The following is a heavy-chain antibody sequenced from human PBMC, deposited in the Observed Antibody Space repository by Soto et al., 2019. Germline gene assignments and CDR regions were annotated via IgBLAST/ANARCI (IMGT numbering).Heavy chain of an antibody. D-gene: IGHD6-13*01. CDR3: ARGSSGWYVVYYYYGMDV. J-gene: IGHJ6*02. CDR2: INPNSGGT. Sequence: ASVKVSCKASGYTFTGYCMHWVRQAPGQGLEWMGWINPNSGGTNYAQKFQGRVTMTRDTSISTAYMELSRLRSDDTAVYYCARGSSGWYVVYYYYGMDVWGQGTTVTVSS. CDR1: GYTFTGYC. V-gene: IGHV1-2*02.